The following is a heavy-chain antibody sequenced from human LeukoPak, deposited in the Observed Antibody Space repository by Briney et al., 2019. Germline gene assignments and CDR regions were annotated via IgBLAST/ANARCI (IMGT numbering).Heavy chain of an antibody. CDR2: IYYSGST. V-gene: IGHV4-59*12. D-gene: IGHD2-2*01. J-gene: IGHJ4*02. Sequence: SETLSLTCTVSGGSISSYYWSWIRQPPGKGLEWIGYIYYSGSTNYNPSLKSRVTISVDTSKNQFSLKLSSVTAADTAVYYCARGCCSSTSCYADYWGQGTLATVSS. CDR3: ARGCCSSTSCYADY. CDR1: GGSISSYY.